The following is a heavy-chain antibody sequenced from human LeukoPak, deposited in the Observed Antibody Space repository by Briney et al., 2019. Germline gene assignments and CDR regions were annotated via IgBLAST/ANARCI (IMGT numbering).Heavy chain of an antibody. D-gene: IGHD5-18*01. CDR3: ARSSGHSYGDFDY. J-gene: IGHJ4*02. Sequence: SQTLSLTCTVSGGSISSGDYYWTWIRQPPGKGLEWIGYIYYSGRTSYNPSLKSRVTISVDTSNNQFSLKLSSVTAADTAVYYCARSSGHSYGDFDYWGQGNLVTVSS. V-gene: IGHV4-30-4*08. CDR2: IYYSGRT. CDR1: GGSISSGDYY.